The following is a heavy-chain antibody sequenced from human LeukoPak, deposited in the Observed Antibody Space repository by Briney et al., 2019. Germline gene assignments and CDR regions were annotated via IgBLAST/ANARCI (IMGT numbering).Heavy chain of an antibody. J-gene: IGHJ4*02. CDR1: GFXFSDYY. CDR3: VRDWRSSGCFDY. V-gene: IGHV3-11*05. Sequence: PGGSLRLSCAASGFXFSDYYMSRIRQAPGKGLEWVSYISSSSTYTNYADSVKGRFTISRDNAKNSLYLQMNSLRAEDTAVYYCVRDWRSSGCFDYWGQGTLVTVSS. D-gene: IGHD6-19*01. CDR2: ISSSSTYT.